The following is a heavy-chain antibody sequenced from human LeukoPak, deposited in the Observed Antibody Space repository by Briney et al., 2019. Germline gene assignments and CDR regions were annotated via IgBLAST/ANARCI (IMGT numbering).Heavy chain of an antibody. D-gene: IGHD3-16*02. J-gene: IGHJ4*02. Sequence: GGSLRLSCAASGFTFDDYGMSWVRQAPGKGLEWVSGINWNGGSTGYADSVKGRFTISRDNAKNSLYLQMNSLRAEDTALYYCARGYYDYVWGSYRVFDYWGQGTLVTVSS. CDR2: INWNGGST. V-gene: IGHV3-20*04. CDR3: ARGYYDYVWGSYRVFDY. CDR1: GFTFDDYG.